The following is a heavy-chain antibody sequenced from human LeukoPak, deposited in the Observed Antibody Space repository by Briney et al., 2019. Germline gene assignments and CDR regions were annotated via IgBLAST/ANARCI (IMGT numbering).Heavy chain of an antibody. CDR1: GGSISTHC. CDR3: ARRNVQQQLDLDAFDI. CDR2: IYYTGIT. V-gene: IGHV4-59*08. J-gene: IGHJ3*02. Sequence: PSETLSLTCTVSGGSISTHCWNWIRQPPGKGLEWIGYIYYTGITNFNPSLKSRVTISVDTSNNQFSLKLTSVTAADTAVYYCARRNVQQQLDLDAFDIWGQGTMVTVSS. D-gene: IGHD6-13*01.